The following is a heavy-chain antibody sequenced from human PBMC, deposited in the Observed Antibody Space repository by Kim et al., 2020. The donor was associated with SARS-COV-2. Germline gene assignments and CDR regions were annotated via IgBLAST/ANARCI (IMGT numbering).Heavy chain of an antibody. CDR3: ARMLITGTTNYYYGMDV. Sequence: GGSLRLSCAASGFTFSSYSMNWVRQAPGKGLEWVSSISSSSSYIYYADSVKGRFTISRDNAKNSLYLQMNSLRAEDTAVYYCARMLITGTTNYYYGMDVWGQGTTVTVSS. CDR2: ISSSSSYI. J-gene: IGHJ6*02. D-gene: IGHD1-20*01. V-gene: IGHV3-21*01. CDR1: GFTFSSYS.